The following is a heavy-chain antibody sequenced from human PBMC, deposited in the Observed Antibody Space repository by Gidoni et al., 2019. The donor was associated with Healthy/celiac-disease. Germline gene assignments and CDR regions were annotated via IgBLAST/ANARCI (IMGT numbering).Heavy chain of an antibody. CDR1: GFTFSSYS. Sequence: EVPLVASGGGLVKPGGSQRRSCAASGFTFSSYSLNWARQAPGKGLEWVSSISSIISYFYYADSVKGLFTISRDNAKNSLYLQMNILRAEDTAVYYCARAVTTHGYFDLWGRGTLVTVSS. CDR3: ARAVTTHGYFDL. V-gene: IGHV3-21*01. D-gene: IGHD4-17*01. J-gene: IGHJ2*01. CDR2: ISSIISYF.